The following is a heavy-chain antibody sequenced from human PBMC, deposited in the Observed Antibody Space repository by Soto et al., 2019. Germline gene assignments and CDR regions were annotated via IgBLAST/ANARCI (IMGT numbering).Heavy chain of an antibody. Sequence: EVQLVESGGGLVQPGGSLRLSCAASGFTVSNLYMTWVRQAPGKGLQWVAVISSGGSTYYADSVKGRFTISRDNSKNTLYLEMNSVRAGDTAVYYCARDTLGGAYDFLHGGQGTLVPVSS. J-gene: IGHJ4*02. CDR2: ISSGGST. CDR3: ARDTLGGAYDFLH. V-gene: IGHV3-66*01. D-gene: IGHD3-3*01. CDR1: GFTVSNLY.